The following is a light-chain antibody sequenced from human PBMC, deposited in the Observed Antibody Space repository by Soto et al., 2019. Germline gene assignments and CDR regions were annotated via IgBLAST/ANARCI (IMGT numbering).Light chain of an antibody. CDR2: DNN. Sequence: QSVLTQPSSMSAAPGQKVTISCCESSSDVGNNFVSWYQQLPGTAPKLLIFDNNQRPSGIPDRFFGSKSGSSATLGITGPQTGDEAVYYCATWDSKLNAVVFGGGTKVTVL. J-gene: IGLJ2*01. V-gene: IGLV1-51*01. CDR1: SSDVGNNF. CDR3: ATWDSKLNAVV.